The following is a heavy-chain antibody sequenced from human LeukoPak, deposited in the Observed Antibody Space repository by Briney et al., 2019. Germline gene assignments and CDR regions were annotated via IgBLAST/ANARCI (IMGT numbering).Heavy chain of an antibody. CDR3: ARGRYCSSTSCQKTYYYYMDV. V-gene: IGHV1-69*05. CDR2: IIPIFGTA. J-gene: IGHJ6*03. Sequence: GASVTVSSTASGGAFTSYAISWVRQAPGQGLEWMGGIIPIFGTANYGQKFQGRVTITTDESTSTAYMELSSLRSEDTAVYYCARGRYCSSTSCQKTYYYYMDVWGKGTTVTVSS. CDR1: GGAFTSYA. D-gene: IGHD2-2*01.